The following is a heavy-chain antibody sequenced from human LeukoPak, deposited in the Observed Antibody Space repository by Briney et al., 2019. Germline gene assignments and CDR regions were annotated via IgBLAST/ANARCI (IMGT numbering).Heavy chain of an antibody. J-gene: IGHJ4*02. CDR3: TTASGYNYGQY. D-gene: IGHD5-18*01. V-gene: IGHV3-23*01. CDR1: GFTFSSNA. Sequence: GGSLRLSCAASGFTFSSNAMSWVRQAPGKGLEWVSGITNSGRSTYYADSVKGRFTVSRDNSNNTLYLQANSLRAEDTAVYYCTTASGYNYGQYWGQGTLVTVSS. CDR2: ITNSGRST.